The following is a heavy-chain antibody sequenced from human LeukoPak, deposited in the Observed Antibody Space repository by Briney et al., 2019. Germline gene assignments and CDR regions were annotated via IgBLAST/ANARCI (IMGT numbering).Heavy chain of an antibody. CDR2: IYYSGST. J-gene: IGHJ6*03. V-gene: IGHV4-59*08. CDR1: GGSISSYY. D-gene: IGHD5-12*01. Sequence: SETLSLTCTVSGGSISSYYWSWIRQPPGKGLEWIGYIYYSGSTYYNPSLKSRVTISVDTSKNQFSLKLSSVTAADTAVYYCARRTRGYSGYDLFYYYMDVWGKGTTVTVSS. CDR3: ARRTRGYSGYDLFYYYMDV.